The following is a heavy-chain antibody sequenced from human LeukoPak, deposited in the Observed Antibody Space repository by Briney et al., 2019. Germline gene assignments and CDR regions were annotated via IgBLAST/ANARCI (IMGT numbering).Heavy chain of an antibody. CDR2: IFYSGST. J-gene: IGHJ3*02. CDR1: GGSISSSNFY. V-gene: IGHV4-39*01. Sequence: SETLSLTCSVSGGSISSSNFYWAWIRQPPGKGLEWIGSIFYSGSTYYNPSLRSRLTISVDTSRNQFSLKLSSVTAADTAVYYCAIYVLGAAAGHDAFDIWGQGTKVTVSS. CDR3: AIYVLGAAAGHDAFDI. D-gene: IGHD6-13*01.